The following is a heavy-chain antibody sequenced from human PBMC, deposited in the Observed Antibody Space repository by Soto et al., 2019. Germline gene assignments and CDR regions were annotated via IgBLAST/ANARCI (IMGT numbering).Heavy chain of an antibody. CDR2: ISAYNGNT. CDR3: ASATVRGYSYGEFDY. Sequence: ASVKASCKASGYTFTSYGISWVRQAPGQGLEWMGWISAYNGNTNYAQKLQGRVTMTTDTSTSTAYMELRSLRSDDTAVYYCASATVRGYSYGEFDYWGQGTLVTVSS. D-gene: IGHD5-18*01. V-gene: IGHV1-18*01. J-gene: IGHJ4*02. CDR1: GYTFTSYG.